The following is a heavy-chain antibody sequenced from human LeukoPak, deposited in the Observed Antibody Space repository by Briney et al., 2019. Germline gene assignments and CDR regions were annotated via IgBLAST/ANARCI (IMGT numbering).Heavy chain of an antibody. V-gene: IGHV4-59*01. D-gene: IGHD3-10*01. CDR2: IYYSGST. CDR3: ARKPERYYYGSGSPLYFDY. CDR1: GGSISSYY. Sequence: SETLSLTCTVSGGSISSYYWSWIRQPPGKGLKWIGYIYYSGSTNYNPSLKSRVTISVDTSKNQFSLKLSSVTAADTAVYYCARKPERYYYGSGSPLYFDYWGQGTLVTVSS. J-gene: IGHJ4*02.